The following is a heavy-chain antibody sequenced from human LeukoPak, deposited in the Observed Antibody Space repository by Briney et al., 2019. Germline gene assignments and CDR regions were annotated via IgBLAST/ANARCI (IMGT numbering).Heavy chain of an antibody. V-gene: IGHV1-24*01. CDR2: FDPEDGET. Sequence: ASVKVSCKVSGYTLTELSMHWVRQAPGKGLEWMGGFDPEDGETIYAQKFQGRVTMTEDTSTDTAYMALSSLRSEDTAVYYCATHSGYAPSVDHWGQGTLVTVSS. CDR1: GYTLTELS. D-gene: IGHD5-12*01. J-gene: IGHJ4*02. CDR3: ATHSGYAPSVDH.